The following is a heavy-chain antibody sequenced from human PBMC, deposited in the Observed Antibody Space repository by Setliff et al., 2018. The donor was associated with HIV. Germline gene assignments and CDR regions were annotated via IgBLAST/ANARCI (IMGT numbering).Heavy chain of an antibody. CDR1: GFTVSTNY. Sequence: GSLRLSCAASGFTVSTNYMNWVRQAPGKGLEWVSVIYSGDTTYYADSVKGRFTVSRDKSKNTLFLQMNSLRADDTAVYYCAREREDQDFDYSYGMDVWGQGTTVTV. D-gene: IGHD2-15*01. CDR2: IYSGDTT. J-gene: IGHJ6*02. V-gene: IGHV3-66*01. CDR3: AREREDQDFDYSYGMDV.